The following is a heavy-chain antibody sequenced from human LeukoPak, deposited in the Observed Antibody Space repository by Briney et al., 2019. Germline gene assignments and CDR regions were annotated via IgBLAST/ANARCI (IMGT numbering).Heavy chain of an antibody. CDR2: ISYDGSNK. J-gene: IGHJ6*02. CDR3: ARPASLNTDPYGMDV. Sequence: GRSLRLSCAASGFTFRSYAMPWVRQAPGKGLEWAAVISYDGSNKYYADSVKGRFTISRDNSKNTLYLQMNSLRAEDTAVYYCARPASLNTDPYGMDVWGQGTTVTVSS. CDR1: GFTFRSYA. V-gene: IGHV3-30-3*01. D-gene: IGHD4-17*01.